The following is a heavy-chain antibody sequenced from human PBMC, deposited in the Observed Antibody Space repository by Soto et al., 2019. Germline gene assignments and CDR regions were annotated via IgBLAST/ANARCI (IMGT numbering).Heavy chain of an antibody. CDR2: FDPEDGET. J-gene: IGHJ5*02. D-gene: IGHD1-1*01. CDR3: ATTSKLVEINWFDP. V-gene: IGHV1-24*01. Sequence: ASVKVSCTVSGYTLTELSMHWVRQAPGKGLEWMGGFDPEDGETIYAQKFQGRVTMTEDTSTDTAYMELSSLRSEDTAVYYCATTSKLVEINWFDPWGQGTLVTVSS. CDR1: GYTLTELS.